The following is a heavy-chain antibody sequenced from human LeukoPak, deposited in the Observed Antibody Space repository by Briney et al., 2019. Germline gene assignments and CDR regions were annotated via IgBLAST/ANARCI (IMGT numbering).Heavy chain of an antibody. D-gene: IGHD2-15*01. CDR3: AREDRSLNGMDV. J-gene: IGHJ6*02. V-gene: IGHV3-13*01. CDR1: GFTFSSYD. Sequence: GGSLRLSCAASGFTFSSYDMHWVRKATGKGLEWVSAIGTAGDTYYPGSVKGRFTISRENAKNSLYLQMNSLRAGDTAVYYCAREDRSLNGMDVWGQGTTVTVSS. CDR2: IGTAGDT.